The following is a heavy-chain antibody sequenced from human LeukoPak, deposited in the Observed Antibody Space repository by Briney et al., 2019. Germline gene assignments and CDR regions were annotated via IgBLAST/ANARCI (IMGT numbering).Heavy chain of an antibody. CDR2: INHSGST. D-gene: IGHD1-26*01. J-gene: IGHJ4*02. CDR3: ARDPGAPFDY. Sequence: SEALSLTCTVSGYSISSGYYWGWIRQPPGKGLEWIGEINHSGSTNYNPSLKSRVTISVDTSKNQFSLKLSSVTAADTAVYYCARDPGAPFDYWGQGTLVTVSS. V-gene: IGHV4-38-2*02. CDR1: GYSISSGYY.